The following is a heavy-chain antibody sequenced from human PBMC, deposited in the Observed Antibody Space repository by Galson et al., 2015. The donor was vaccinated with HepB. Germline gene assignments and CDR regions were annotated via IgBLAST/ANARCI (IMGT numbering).Heavy chain of an antibody. J-gene: IGHJ4*02. CDR3: ARGKILDPNCSGGSCYSGRKSCFDY. D-gene: IGHD2-15*01. CDR2: INPSGGST. Sequence: SCKASGYTFTSYYMHWVRQAPGQGLEWMGIINPSGGSTSYAQKLQGRVTMTRDTSTSTVYMELSSLRSEDTAVYYCARGKILDPNCSGGSCYSGRKSCFDYWGQGTLVTVSS. V-gene: IGHV1-46*04. CDR1: GYTFTSYY.